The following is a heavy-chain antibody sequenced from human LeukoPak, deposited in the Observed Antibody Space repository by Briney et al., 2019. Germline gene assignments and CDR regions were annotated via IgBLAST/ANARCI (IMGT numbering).Heavy chain of an antibody. J-gene: IGHJ5*02. CDR2: SYTSGSN. Sequence: SETLSLTCTVSGGSISSGSYYWSWIRQPAGKGLEWIGRSYTSGSNNYNPSLKSRVTISVDTSKNQFSLKLSSVTAADTAVYYCARETITMIVGNWFDPWGQGTLVTVSS. V-gene: IGHV4-61*02. CDR1: GGSISSGSYY. D-gene: IGHD3-22*01. CDR3: ARETITMIVGNWFDP.